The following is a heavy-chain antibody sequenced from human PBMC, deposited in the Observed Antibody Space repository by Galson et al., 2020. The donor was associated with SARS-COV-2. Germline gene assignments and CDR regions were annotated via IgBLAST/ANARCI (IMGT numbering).Heavy chain of an antibody. Sequence: PGGSLRLSCVVSGFPVRSNYMSWVRQAPGKGPEWVSVLFSGADTYYADSVKGRFTISRDNSKNILYLQMNNLRAEDTAMYYCARDGVVGSSDFEYWGQGTLVTVSS. D-gene: IGHD2-15*01. CDR3: ARDGVVGSSDFEY. V-gene: IGHV3-53*01. J-gene: IGHJ4*02. CDR1: GFPVRSNY. CDR2: LFSGADT.